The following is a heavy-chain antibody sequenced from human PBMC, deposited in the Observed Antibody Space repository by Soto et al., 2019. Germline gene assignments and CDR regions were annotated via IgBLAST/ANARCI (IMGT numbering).Heavy chain of an antibody. D-gene: IGHD2-15*01. J-gene: IGHJ6*02. Sequence: GGSLRLSCAASGFTFSSYGMHWVRQAPGKGLEWVAVIWYDGSNKYYADSVKGRFTISRDNSKNTLYLQMNSLRAEDTAVYYCAREIDWDPSYSPGVVGPHYYYYGMDVWGQGTTVTVSS. CDR1: GFTFSSYG. CDR3: AREIDWDPSYSPGVVGPHYYYYGMDV. V-gene: IGHV3-33*01. CDR2: IWYDGSNK.